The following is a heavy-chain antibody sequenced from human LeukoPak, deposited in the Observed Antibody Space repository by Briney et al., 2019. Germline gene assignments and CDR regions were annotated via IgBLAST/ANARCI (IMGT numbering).Heavy chain of an antibody. V-gene: IGHV4-39*01. J-gene: IGHJ4*02. Sequence: PSETLSLTCTVSGGSISSNTYYWGWIRQPPGKGLEWIGSINYSGSTFYNPSLKSRVTISVDTSKNQFSLILSSVTAADTAVYFCARARLSIVRGITNVDYWGQGTVVTVSS. D-gene: IGHD3-10*01. CDR3: ARARLSIVRGITNVDY. CDR2: INYSGST. CDR1: GGSISSNTYY.